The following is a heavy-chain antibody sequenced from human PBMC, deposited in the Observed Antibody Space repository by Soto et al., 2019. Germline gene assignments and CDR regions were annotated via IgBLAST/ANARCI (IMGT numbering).Heavy chain of an antibody. Sequence: QVQLVQYGAEVKKPGSSVKVSCKASGGNFGSYAFSWVRQAPGQGLEWMGGIIPVSGAAHYAQKVQGRDTSTADESTSTAYMELSSLSSQDTAVYYCATALGCRSTSCTLDYWGQGTRVIVSS. D-gene: IGHD2-2*01. CDR1: GGNFGSYA. CDR3: ATALGCRSTSCTLDY. J-gene: IGHJ4*02. CDR2: IIPVSGAA. V-gene: IGHV1-69*01.